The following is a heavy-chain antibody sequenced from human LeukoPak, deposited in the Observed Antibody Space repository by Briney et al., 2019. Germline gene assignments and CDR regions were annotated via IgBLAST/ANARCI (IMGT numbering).Heavy chain of an antibody. D-gene: IGHD5-24*01. CDR1: GFTFSTYG. CDR2: ISSSSSYI. J-gene: IGHJ4*02. V-gene: IGHV3-21*01. CDR3: ARDYKYAFDH. Sequence: GGSLRLSCAASGFTFSTYGMNWVRPAPGKGVEWVSSISSSSSYIYYADPVKGRFTIYRDNANKSLNLQMNSLRAEDTAVYYCARDYKYAFDHWGQGTLVSVSS.